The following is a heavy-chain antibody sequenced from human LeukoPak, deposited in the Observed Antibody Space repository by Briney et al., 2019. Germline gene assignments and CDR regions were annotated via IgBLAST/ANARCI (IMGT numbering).Heavy chain of an antibody. CDR1: SGSISTSNYY. CDR3: AKTAKYYYGSETYYFFEY. V-gene: IGHV4-39*07. Sequence: SETLSLTCTVSSGSISTSNYYWGWVRQPPGTALEWIGNIFYSGSTYYSPSLKSRVTISLDTSQNQFSLKLTSVTPADTAVYYCAKTAKYYYGSETYYFFEYWGQGTLVTVSS. CDR2: IFYSGST. D-gene: IGHD3-10*01. J-gene: IGHJ4*02.